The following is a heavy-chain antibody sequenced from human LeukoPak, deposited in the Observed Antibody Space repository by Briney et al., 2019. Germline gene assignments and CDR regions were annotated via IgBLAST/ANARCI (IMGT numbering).Heavy chain of an antibody. CDR1: GFTFSSYG. J-gene: IGHJ4*02. CDR3: XXADXDSSGYRTIDY. CDR2: IRYDGSNK. D-gene: IGHD3-22*01. Sequence: GGSLRLSCAASGFTFSSYGMHWVRQAPGKGLEWVAFIRYDGSNKYYADSVKGRFTISRDNSKNTLYLQMNSLRAEDTAVYYCXXADXDSSGYRTIDYWGQGTLVTVSS. V-gene: IGHV3-30*02.